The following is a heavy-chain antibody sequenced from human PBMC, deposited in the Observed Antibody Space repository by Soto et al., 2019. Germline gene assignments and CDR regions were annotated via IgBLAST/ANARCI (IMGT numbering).Heavy chain of an antibody. D-gene: IGHD3-3*01. CDR3: ARWSYLDY. CDR2: ISGSDGKT. J-gene: IGHJ4*02. Sequence: PWWSLRLSCSASVFSFGSYALSWFRQAPGKGLEWVSTISGSDGKTFYADSVKGRFPISRDTSQSTLYLQMNSLRADDTAMYYCARWSYLDYWGQGTRVTVSS. CDR1: VFSFGSYA. V-gene: IGHV3-23*01.